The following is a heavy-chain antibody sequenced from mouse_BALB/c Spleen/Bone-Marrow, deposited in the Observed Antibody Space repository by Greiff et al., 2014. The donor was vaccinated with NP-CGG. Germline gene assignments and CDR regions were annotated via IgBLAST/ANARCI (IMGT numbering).Heavy chain of an antibody. CDR1: GYTFTTYD. CDR2: ISPGDGNT. CDR3: ARGGDYHYFDY. J-gene: IGHJ2*01. V-gene: IGHV1S56*01. D-gene: IGHD2-4*01. Sequence: VQLQQSGPELVKPGALVKISCKASGYTFTTYDINWVKQRPGQGLEWIGWISPGDGNTNYNEKFKGKATLTADKSSSTAYMQLSSLTSENSAVYFRARGGDYHYFDYWGQGTTLTVSS.